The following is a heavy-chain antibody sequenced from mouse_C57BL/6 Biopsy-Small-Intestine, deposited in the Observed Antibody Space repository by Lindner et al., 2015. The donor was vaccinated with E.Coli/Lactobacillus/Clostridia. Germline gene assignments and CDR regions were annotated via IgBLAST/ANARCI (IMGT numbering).Heavy chain of an antibody. CDR2: IDPEDDET. D-gene: IGHD2-13*01. V-gene: IGHV14-2*01. J-gene: IGHJ3*01. Sequence: VQLQESGAELVRSGASVKLSCTASGFNIKDSLIHWVKQRPEQGLEWIGWIDPEDDETKYAPKFQDKATITADTSSNTAYLQVSSLTSEDTAIYFCARYGDYAWLTYWGQGTLVTVSA. CDR1: GFNIKDSL. CDR3: ARYGDYAWLTY.